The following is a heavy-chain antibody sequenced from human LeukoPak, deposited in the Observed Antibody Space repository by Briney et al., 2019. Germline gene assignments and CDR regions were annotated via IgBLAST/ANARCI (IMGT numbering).Heavy chain of an antibody. CDR3: ARDQSGSLDY. V-gene: IGHV3-7*01. D-gene: IGHD1-26*01. J-gene: IGHJ4*02. CDR1: GFTFSNTW. Sequence: GGSLRLSCAASGFTFSNTWMAWVRQAPGKGLEWVANINQDASTKHYVDSVKGRFTISRDNAKNSLYVQMNSLRAEDTAVYYCARDQSGSLDYWGQRTQVTVSS. CDR2: INQDASTK.